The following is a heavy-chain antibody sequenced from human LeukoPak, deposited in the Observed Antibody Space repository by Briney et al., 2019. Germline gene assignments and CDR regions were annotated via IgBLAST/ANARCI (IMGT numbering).Heavy chain of an antibody. J-gene: IGHJ6*04. V-gene: IGHV3-49*04. CDR3: TRDHMGYCSSTSCYGFYYYYYGMDV. Sequence: GGSLRLSCTASGFTFGDYAMSWVRQAPGKGLEWVGFIRSKAYGGTTECAASVKGRFTISRDDSKSIAYLQMNSLKTEDTAVYYCTRDHMGYCSSTSCYGFYYYYYGMDVWGKGTTVTVSS. CDR1: GFTFGDYA. D-gene: IGHD2-2*01. CDR2: IRSKAYGGTT.